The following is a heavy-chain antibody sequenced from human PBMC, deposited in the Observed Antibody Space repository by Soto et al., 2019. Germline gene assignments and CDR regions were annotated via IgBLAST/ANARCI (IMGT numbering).Heavy chain of an antibody. J-gene: IGHJ6*01. CDR2: ISGSGGST. D-gene: IGHD3-3*01. V-gene: IGHV3-23*01. CDR3: AKDDFWSGSPYCYGMDV. CDR1: GFTFSSYA. Sequence: GGSLRLSCAASGFTFSSYAMSWVRQAPGKGLEWVSAISGSGGSTYYADSGKGRFTISRDNSKNTLYLQMNSLRAEDTAVYYCAKDDFWSGSPYCYGMDVWGQGTTVTVSS.